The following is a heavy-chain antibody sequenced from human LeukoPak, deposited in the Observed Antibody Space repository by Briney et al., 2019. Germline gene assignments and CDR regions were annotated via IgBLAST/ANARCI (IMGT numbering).Heavy chain of an antibody. CDR2: INAYNGNT. CDR1: GYTFTSYG. J-gene: IGHJ4*02. CDR3: ARDHNYDSSGYYFSFDY. Sequence: ASVKVSCKASGYTFTSYGISWVRQAPGQGLEWMGWINAYNGNTNYAQKLQGRVTMTTDTSTSTAYMELRSLRSDDTAVYYCARDHNYDSSGYYFSFDYWGQGTLVTVSS. V-gene: IGHV1-18*01. D-gene: IGHD3-22*01.